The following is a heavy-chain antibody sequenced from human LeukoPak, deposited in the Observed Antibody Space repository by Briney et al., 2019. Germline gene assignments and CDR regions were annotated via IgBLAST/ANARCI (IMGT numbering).Heavy chain of an antibody. J-gene: IGHJ4*02. CDR3: ARAHIRHRTGHNY. CDR2: INHSGST. Sequence: SETLSLTCAVYGGSFSGYYWSWIRQPPGKGLEWIGEINHSGSTNYNPSLKSRVTISVDTSKNQFSLKLSSVTAADTAVYYCARAHIRHRTGHNYWGQGTLATVSS. CDR1: GGSFSGYY. D-gene: IGHD2-21*01. V-gene: IGHV4-34*01.